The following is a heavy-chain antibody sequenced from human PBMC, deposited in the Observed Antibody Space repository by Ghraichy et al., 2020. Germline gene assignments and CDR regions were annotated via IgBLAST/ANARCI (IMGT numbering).Heavy chain of an antibody. V-gene: IGHV3-7*01. J-gene: IGHJ6*02. D-gene: IGHD6-6*01. CDR1: GFTFSSYW. CDR3: ARAGRGSSSSLYYYGMDV. CDR2: IKQDGSEK. Sequence: GGSLRLSCAASGFTFSSYWMSWVRQAPGKGLEWVANIKQDGSEKYYVDSVKGRFTISRDNAKNSLYLQMNSLRAEDTAVYYCARAGRGSSSSLYYYGMDVWGQGTTVTVSS.